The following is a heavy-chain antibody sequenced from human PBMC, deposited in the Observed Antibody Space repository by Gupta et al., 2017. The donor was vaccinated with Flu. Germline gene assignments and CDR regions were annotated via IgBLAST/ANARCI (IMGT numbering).Heavy chain of an antibody. J-gene: IGHJ4*02. CDR3: VRAYDFWSGYPNYFDY. CDR2: IYYSGST. Sequence: QVQLQASGPGLVKPSETLSLTCTVSGGSISSYYWSWIRQPPGKGLEWIGYIYYSGSTNYNPSLKSRVTISVDTSKNQFSLKLSSVTAADTAVYYCVRAYDFWSGYPNYFDYWGQGTLVTVSS. CDR1: GGSISSYY. D-gene: IGHD3-3*01. V-gene: IGHV4-59*01.